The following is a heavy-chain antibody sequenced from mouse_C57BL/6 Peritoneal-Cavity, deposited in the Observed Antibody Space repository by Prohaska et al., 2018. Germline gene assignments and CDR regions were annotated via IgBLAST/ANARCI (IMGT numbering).Heavy chain of an antibody. J-gene: IGHJ2*01. CDR2: IDPSDSYT. CDR3: ARWYYGSSFDY. Sequence: KASCYTLTSSWRHWVKQRPGQGLEWIVEIDPSDSYTNYNQKFKGKATLTVDKSSSTAYMQLSSLTSEDSAVYYCARWYYGSSFDYWGQGPTLTVSS. V-gene: IGHV1-69*02. CDR1: CYTLTSSW. D-gene: IGHD1-1*01.